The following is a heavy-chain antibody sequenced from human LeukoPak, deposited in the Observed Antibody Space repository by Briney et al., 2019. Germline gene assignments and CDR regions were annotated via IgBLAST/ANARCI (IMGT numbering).Heavy chain of an antibody. D-gene: IGHD3-10*01. CDR3: ARGTGPRWFGELFGYYYYGMDV. CDR2: INAVNGNT. CDR1: GYTFTSYA. J-gene: IGHJ6*02. Sequence: ASVTVSCKASGYTFTSYAMHWVRQAPGQRLEWMGWINAVNGNTKYSQKFQGRVTITRDTSASTAYMELSSLRSEDTAVYYCARGTGPRWFGELFGYYYYGMDVWGQGTTVTVSS. V-gene: IGHV1-3*01.